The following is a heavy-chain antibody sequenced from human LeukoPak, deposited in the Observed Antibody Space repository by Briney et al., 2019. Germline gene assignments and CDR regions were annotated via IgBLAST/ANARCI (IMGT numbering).Heavy chain of an antibody. J-gene: IGHJ5*02. Sequence: SETLSLTCTVSGGSISSYTHYWGWIRQPPGKGLEWIATVYYTGGTYYNPSLKSRVTISIDTSRNHFPLKLTSVIAADTAMYYCVSNSSSSPWFDPWGQGTLVTVSS. V-gene: IGHV4-39*02. CDR3: VSNSSSSPWFDP. CDR1: GGSISSYTHY. CDR2: VYYTGGT. D-gene: IGHD6-6*01.